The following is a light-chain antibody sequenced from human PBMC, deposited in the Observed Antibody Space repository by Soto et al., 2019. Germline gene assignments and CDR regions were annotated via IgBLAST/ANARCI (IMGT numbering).Light chain of an antibody. CDR2: EVN. J-gene: IGLJ1*01. CDR3: SSYAGTSNF. Sequence: QSALTQPPSASGSPGQSVAISCTGTSSDVGGYNYVSWYQQHPGKAPKLMIYEVNKRPSGVPDRFSGSKSGNTASLTVSGLQAEDEADYECSSYAGTSNFFGTGTKLTVL. CDR1: SSDVGGYNY. V-gene: IGLV2-8*01.